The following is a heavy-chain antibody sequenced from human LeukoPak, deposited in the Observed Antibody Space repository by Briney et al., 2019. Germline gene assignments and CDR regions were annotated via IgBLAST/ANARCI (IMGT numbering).Heavy chain of an antibody. D-gene: IGHD6-6*01. J-gene: IGHJ4*02. V-gene: IGHV3-21*04. CDR1: GFTFSTYS. CDR2: ISSSNSYI. Sequence: PGGSLRLSCAGSGFTFSTYSMNWVRQAPGKGLEWVSCISSSNSYIYYADSVKGRFTISRDNAKNSLYLQMNSLRAEDTAVYYCAKDQSSSYSIDYWGQGTLVTVSS. CDR3: AKDQSSSYSIDY.